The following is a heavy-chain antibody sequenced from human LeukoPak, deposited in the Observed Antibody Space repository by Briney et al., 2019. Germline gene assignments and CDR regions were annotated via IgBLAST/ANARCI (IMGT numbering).Heavy chain of an antibody. J-gene: IGHJ4*02. CDR1: GYTFTSYD. CDR2: MNPNSGNT. V-gene: IGHV1-8*01. Sequence: ASVKVSCKASGYTFTSYDINWVRQATGQGLEWMGWMNPNSGNTGYAQKFQGRVTMARNTSISTAYMELSSLRSEDTAVYYCARAGAAGKDTEFDYWGQGTLVTVSS. CDR3: ARAGAAGKDTEFDY. D-gene: IGHD2-15*01.